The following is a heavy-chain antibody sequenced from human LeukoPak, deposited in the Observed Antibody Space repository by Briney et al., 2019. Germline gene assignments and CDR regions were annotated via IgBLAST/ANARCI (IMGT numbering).Heavy chain of an antibody. CDR2: IKQDGSEK. CDR1: GGSFSGYY. D-gene: IGHD3-10*01. J-gene: IGHJ4*02. CDR3: AREKGPMVRGTAVDY. Sequence: ETLSLTCAVYGGSFSGYYWSWIRQPPGKGLEWVANIKQDGSEKYYVDSVRGRFTISRDNAKNSLYLQMNSLRAEDTAVYYCAREKGPMVRGTAVDYWGQGTLVTVSS. V-gene: IGHV3-7*01.